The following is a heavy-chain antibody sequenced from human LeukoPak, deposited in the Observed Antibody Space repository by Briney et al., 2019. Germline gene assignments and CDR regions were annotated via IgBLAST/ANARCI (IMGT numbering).Heavy chain of an antibody. CDR1: GGSLSGYY. D-gene: IGHD6-13*01. V-gene: IGHV4-34*01. Sequence: SETLSLTCAVYGGSLSGYYWSWIRQPPGKGLEWTGEINHSGSTNYNPSLKSRVTISVDTSKNQFSLKLSSVTAADTAVYYCARDRVGQQLVGRKYYYYYMDVWGKGNTVTISS. J-gene: IGHJ6*03. CDR3: ARDRVGQQLVGRKYYYYYMDV. CDR2: INHSGST.